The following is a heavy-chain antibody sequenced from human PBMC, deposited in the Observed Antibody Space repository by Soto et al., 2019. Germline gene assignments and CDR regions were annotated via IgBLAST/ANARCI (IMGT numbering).Heavy chain of an antibody. J-gene: IGHJ6*02. CDR2: IYSGGGT. V-gene: IGHV3-53*01. D-gene: IGHD3-10*01. CDR3: VRATYYGSGSFPNYFGMDV. CDR1: GFTVSSNY. Sequence: PGGSLRLSCAASGFTVSSNYMSWVRQAPGKGLEWVSLIYSGGGTYYTDSLRGRFTISRDDSKNTVYLQMNSLRAEDTAVYYCVRATYYGSGSFPNYFGMDVWGHGTTVTVSS.